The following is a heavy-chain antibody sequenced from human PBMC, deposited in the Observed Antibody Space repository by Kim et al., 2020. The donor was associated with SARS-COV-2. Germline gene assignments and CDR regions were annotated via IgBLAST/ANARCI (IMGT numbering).Heavy chain of an antibody. V-gene: IGHV4-59*13. Sequence: SETLSLTCTVSGGSISSYYWSWIRQPPGKGLEWIGYIYYSGSTNYNPSLKSRVTISVDTSKNQFSLKLSSVTAADTAVYYCASEGDYGYFDYCGQGTLVTVSS. D-gene: IGHD4-17*01. J-gene: IGHJ4*02. CDR3: ASEGDYGYFDY. CDR2: IYYSGST. CDR1: GGSISSYY.